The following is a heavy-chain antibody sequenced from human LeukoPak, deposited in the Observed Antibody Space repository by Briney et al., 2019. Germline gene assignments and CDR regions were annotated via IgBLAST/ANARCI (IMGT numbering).Heavy chain of an antibody. J-gene: IGHJ4*02. CDR2: INSDGSST. D-gene: IGHD1-26*01. Sequence: GGSLRLSCAASGFTFSSYWMHWVRQAPGKGLVWVSRINSDGSSTSYADSVKGRFTISRDNAQNTLYLQMNSLRAEDTSVYYCERGRVMGGTPFDYWGQGTPGTGS. CDR3: ERGRVMGGTPFDY. CDR1: GFTFSSYW. V-gene: IGHV3-74*01.